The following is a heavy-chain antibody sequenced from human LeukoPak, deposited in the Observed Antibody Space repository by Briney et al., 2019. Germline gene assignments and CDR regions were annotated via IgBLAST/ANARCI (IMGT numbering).Heavy chain of an antibody. V-gene: IGHV3-33*06. Sequence: GGSLRLSCAASGFSFSSYGIHWVRQTPGKGLEWVAVIWYDGSNKYYGDTVKGRFTISRDNSKNTLYLQMNSLRAEDTAVYYCAKKGATTGDFDYWGQGTLVTVSS. CDR3: AKKGATTGDFDY. CDR1: GFSFSSYG. J-gene: IGHJ4*02. CDR2: IWYDGSNK. D-gene: IGHD1-26*01.